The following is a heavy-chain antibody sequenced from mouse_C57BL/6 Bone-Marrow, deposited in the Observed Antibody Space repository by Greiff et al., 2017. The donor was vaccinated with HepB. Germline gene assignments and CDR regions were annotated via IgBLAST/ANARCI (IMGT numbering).Heavy chain of an antibody. CDR1: GFTFSDAW. J-gene: IGHJ2*01. CDR2: IRNKANNHAT. CDR3: TRLAAHYGSSYFDY. D-gene: IGHD1-1*01. V-gene: IGHV6-6*01. Sequence: EVKLLESGGGLVQPGGSMKLSCAASGFTFSDAWMDWVRQSPEKGLEWVAEIRNKANNHATYYAESVKGRFTISRDDSKSSVYLQMNSLRAEDTGIYYCTRLAAHYGSSYFDYWGQGTTLTVSS.